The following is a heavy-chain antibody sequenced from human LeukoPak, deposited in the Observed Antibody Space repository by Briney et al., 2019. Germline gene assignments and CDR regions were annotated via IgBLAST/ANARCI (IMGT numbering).Heavy chain of an antibody. CDR2: IYYSGST. D-gene: IGHD2-15*01. V-gene: IGHV4-31*03. CDR1: GGSISSGGYY. CDR3: ARVYCSGGSCYFDY. J-gene: IGHJ4*02. Sequence: PSETLSLTCTVSGGSISSGGYYWSWIRQHPGKGLEWIEYIYYSGSTYYNPSLKSRVTISVDTSKNQFSLKLSSVTAVDTAVYYCARVYCSGGSCYFDYWGQGTLVTVSS.